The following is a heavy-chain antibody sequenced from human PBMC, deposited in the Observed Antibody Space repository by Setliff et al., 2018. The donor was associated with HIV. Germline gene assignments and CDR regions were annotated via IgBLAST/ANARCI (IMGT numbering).Heavy chain of an antibody. D-gene: IGHD3-10*01. J-gene: IGHJ6*02. CDR2: ISYDGSNK. CDR1: GFNFRSYS. Sequence: GGSLRLSCAASGFNFRSYSLHWVRQAPGEGLEWVAVISYDGSNKYYADSVKGRFTISRDNSKNTLYLQMNSLRAEDTAVYYCARSVIGYYYYGMDVWGQGTLVTVSS. CDR3: ARSVIGYYYYGMDV. V-gene: IGHV3-30*04.